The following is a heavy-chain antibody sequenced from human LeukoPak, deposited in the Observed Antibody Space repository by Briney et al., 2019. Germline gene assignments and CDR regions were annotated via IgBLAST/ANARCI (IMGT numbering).Heavy chain of an antibody. CDR1: GGSISSSSYF. CDR2: IFYSGST. D-gene: IGHD4-17*01. CDR3: ARQMNTVTADY. V-gene: IGHV4-39*01. J-gene: IGHJ4*02. Sequence: KPSGTLSLTCTVSGGSISSSSYFWGWIRQPPGKGLEWIGSIFYSGSTYYNPSVNSRVTISIDTSKNQCSLRLSSVTAADTAVYYCARQMNTVTADYWGQGTLVTVSS.